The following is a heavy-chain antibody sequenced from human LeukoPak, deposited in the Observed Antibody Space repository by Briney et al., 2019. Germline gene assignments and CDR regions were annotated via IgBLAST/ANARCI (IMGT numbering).Heavy chain of an antibody. CDR3: ARVSWFPGTSYYYMDV. V-gene: IGHV4-59*01. CDR2: ISYTGST. Sequence: SETLSLTCTVSGGSISSYYWSWIRQPPGKGLEWIGYISYTGSTNYNPSLKGRVTISVDTSKNQFSLTLSSVTAADTAVYYCARVSWFPGTSYYYMDVWGKGTTVTVSS. CDR1: GGSISSYY. D-gene: IGHD1-1*01. J-gene: IGHJ6*03.